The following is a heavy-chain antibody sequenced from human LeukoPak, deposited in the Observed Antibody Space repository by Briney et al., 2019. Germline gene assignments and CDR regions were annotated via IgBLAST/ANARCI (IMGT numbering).Heavy chain of an antibody. CDR3: TIDDLVTTVYYYYMDV. CDR1: GFTFSNAW. CDR2: IRSKTDGGTT. V-gene: IGHV3-15*01. Sequence: PGGSLRLSCAASGFTFSNAWMSWVRQAPGKGLEWVGCIRSKTDGGTTDYAAPVKGRFTISRDDSKNTLYLQMNSLKTEDTAVYYCTIDDLVTTVYYYYMDVWGKGTTVTVSS. D-gene: IGHD4-11*01. J-gene: IGHJ6*03.